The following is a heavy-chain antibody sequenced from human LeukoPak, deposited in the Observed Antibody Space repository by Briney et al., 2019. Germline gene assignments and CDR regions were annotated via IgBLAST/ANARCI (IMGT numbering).Heavy chain of an antibody. J-gene: IGHJ4*02. CDR1: GGSISSGGYS. Sequence: SETLSLTCAVSGGSISSGGYSWSWIRQPPGKGLEWIGYIYHSGSTYYNPSLKSRVTISVDRSKNQFSLKLSSVTAADTAVYYCARGHPRYFDYWGQGTLVTVSS. CDR2: IYHSGST. V-gene: IGHV4-30-2*01. CDR3: ARGHPRYFDY.